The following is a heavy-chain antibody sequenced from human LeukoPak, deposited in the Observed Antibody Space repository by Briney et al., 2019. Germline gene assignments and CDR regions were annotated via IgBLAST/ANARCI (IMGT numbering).Heavy chain of an antibody. CDR1: GYSFSNYW. CDR2: IFPGDPDT. CDR3: ARHGSSYYEPRYNWLDP. V-gene: IGHV5-51*01. Sequence: GESLKISCKGSGYSFSNYWIGWVRQMPGKGLEWMGMIFPGDPDTRYSPSFEGQVTISADKSISTAYLQWSSLKASDTAMYYCARHGSSYYEPRYNWLDPWGQGTLVTVSS. J-gene: IGHJ5*02. D-gene: IGHD3-16*01.